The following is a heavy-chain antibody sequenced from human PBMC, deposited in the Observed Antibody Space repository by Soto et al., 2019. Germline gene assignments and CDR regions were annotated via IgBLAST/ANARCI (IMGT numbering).Heavy chain of an antibody. D-gene: IGHD3-22*01. CDR1: GGTFSSYA. CDR3: ARGVYYYDSSGYYRY. V-gene: IGHV1-69*13. CDR2: IIPIFGTA. J-gene: IGHJ4*02. Sequence: ASVNVSCKASGGTFSSYAISWVRQAPGQGLEWMGGIIPIFGTANYAQKFQGRVTITADESTSTAYMELSSLRSEDTAVYYCARGVYYYDSSGYYRYWGQGTLVTVSS.